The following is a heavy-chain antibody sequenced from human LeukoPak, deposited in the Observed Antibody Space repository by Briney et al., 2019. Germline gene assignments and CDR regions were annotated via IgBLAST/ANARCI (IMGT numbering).Heavy chain of an antibody. V-gene: IGHV3-23*01. CDR3: ASHGSGSYYSRFYYYMDV. J-gene: IGHJ6*03. D-gene: IGHD3-10*01. CDR2: ISGSGGST. Sequence: GGSLRLSCAASGFTFSSYAMSWVRQAPGKGLEWVSVISGSGGSTYYADSVKGRFTISRDNSKNTLYLQMNSLRAEDTAVYYCASHGSGSYYSRFYYYMDVWAKGPRSPSP. CDR1: GFTFSSYA.